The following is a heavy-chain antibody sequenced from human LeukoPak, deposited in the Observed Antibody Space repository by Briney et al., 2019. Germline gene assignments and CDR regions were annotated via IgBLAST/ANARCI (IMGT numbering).Heavy chain of an antibody. J-gene: IGHJ6*03. CDR3: ARRVQLWLNPTYYMDV. Sequence: GGSLRLSCTASGFTVSSNYMNWVRQAPGKGLEWVSLIDGGGSTYYADSVKGRFSISRDNSKNTLSLQMNSLRVEDTAVYYCARRVQLWLNPTYYMDVWGKGTTVTVSS. CDR1: GFTVSSNY. D-gene: IGHD5-18*01. CDR2: IDGGGST. V-gene: IGHV3-66*04.